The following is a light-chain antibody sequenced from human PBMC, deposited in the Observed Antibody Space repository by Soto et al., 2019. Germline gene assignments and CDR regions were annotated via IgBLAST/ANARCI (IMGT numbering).Light chain of an antibody. V-gene: IGKV3-20*01. CDR1: QSASHTY. J-gene: IGKJ1*01. CDR2: GAS. Sequence: EIVLTQSPGTLSPSTGERATLSCMASQSASHTYLAWADQKSGQAPRHLIYGASNRATGIPDRFRGSGSGTDFTLSISRLEPEGFAVYYCQQYVRSGTFAQVTKVDIK. CDR3: QQYVRSGT.